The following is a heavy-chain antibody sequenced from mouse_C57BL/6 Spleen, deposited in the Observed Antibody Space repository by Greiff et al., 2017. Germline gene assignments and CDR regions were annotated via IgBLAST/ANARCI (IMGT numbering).Heavy chain of an antibody. CDR1: GYAFTNYL. CDR3: AREGDYDYGGYYYAMDY. V-gene: IGHV1-54*01. CDR2: INPGSGGT. J-gene: IGHJ4*01. D-gene: IGHD2-4*01. Sequence: QVQLQQSGAELVRPGTSVKVSCKASGYAFTNYLIEWVKQRPGQGLEWIGVINPGSGGTNYNEKFKGKATLTADKSSSTAYMQLSSLTSEDSAVYFCAREGDYDYGGYYYAMDYWGQGTSVTVSS.